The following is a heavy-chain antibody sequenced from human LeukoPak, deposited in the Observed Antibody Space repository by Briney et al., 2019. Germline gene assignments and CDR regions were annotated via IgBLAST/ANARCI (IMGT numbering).Heavy chain of an antibody. D-gene: IGHD1-26*01. J-gene: IGHJ4*02. Sequence: GASVKVSCKASGYTFTGYYMHWVRPAPGQGLEWMGWINPNSGGTNYAQKFQGRVTMTRDTSISTAYMELSRLRSDDTAVYYCARVQLYVGQRKGYPDYWGQGTLVTVSS. CDR1: GYTFTGYY. V-gene: IGHV1-2*02. CDR3: ARVQLYVGQRKGYPDY. CDR2: INPNSGGT.